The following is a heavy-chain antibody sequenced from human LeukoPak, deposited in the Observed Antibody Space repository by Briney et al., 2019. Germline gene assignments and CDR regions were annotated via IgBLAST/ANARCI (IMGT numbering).Heavy chain of an antibody. D-gene: IGHD2-2*01. V-gene: IGHV3-13*01. J-gene: IGHJ6*02. Sequence: PGGSLRLPCAASGFTFSSYDMHWLRQATGKGLEWVSAIGTAGDTYYPGFVKGRFTISRENAKNSLYLQMNSLRAGDTTVYYSARGGSTSAYYYYGMDVWGQGTTVTVSS. CDR3: ARGGSTSAYYYYGMDV. CDR1: GFTFSSYD. CDR2: IGTAGDT.